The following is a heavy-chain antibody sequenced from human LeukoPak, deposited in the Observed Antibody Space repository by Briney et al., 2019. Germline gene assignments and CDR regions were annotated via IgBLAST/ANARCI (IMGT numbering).Heavy chain of an antibody. D-gene: IGHD3-10*01. V-gene: IGHV3-23*01. CDR2: ITDSVGST. Sequence: PGGSLRLSCAASGFTFNIYSMSWVRQAPGRGLEWVSAITDSVGSTYYADSVKGRFTISRDNSKNTLFLQMTSLRAEDKALYYCAKISGYFDYWGRGTLVTVSS. J-gene: IGHJ4*02. CDR1: GFTFNIYS. CDR3: AKISGYFDY.